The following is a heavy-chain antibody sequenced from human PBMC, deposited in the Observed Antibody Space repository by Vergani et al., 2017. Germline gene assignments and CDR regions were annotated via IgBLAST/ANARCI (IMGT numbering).Heavy chain of an antibody. Sequence: QVQLPESGPGLVKPSETLSLTCTVSGGSISSYYWSWIRQPPGRGLEWIGEIYHSGSTNYNPSLKSRVTISVDKSKNQLSLKLSSVTAADTAVYYCARGDKGSSGWYFDYWGQGTLVTVSS. CDR2: IYHSGST. V-gene: IGHV4-59*12. J-gene: IGHJ4*02. D-gene: IGHD6-19*01. CDR3: ARGDKGSSGWYFDY. CDR1: GGSISSYY.